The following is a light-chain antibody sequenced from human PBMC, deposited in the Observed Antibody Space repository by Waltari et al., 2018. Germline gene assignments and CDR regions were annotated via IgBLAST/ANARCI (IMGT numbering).Light chain of an antibody. CDR3: QHYNNWPVA. J-gene: IGKJ4*01. CDR1: QSVNSN. V-gene: IGKV3-15*01. CDR2: GAS. Sequence: EIVMTQSPATLSVSPGERVPLSCRASQSVNSNLAWYQQKPGQAPRLLIYGASTRATGVAARFSGSGSGTEFTLTISSLQSEDFAVYYCQHYNNWPVAFGGGTKVEIK.